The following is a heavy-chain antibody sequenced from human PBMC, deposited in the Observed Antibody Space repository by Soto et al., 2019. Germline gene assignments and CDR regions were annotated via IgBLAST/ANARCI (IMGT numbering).Heavy chain of an antibody. V-gene: IGHV1-3*01. J-gene: IGHJ4*02. CDR3: ARGGYFDSSNYLAY. D-gene: IGHD3-22*01. CDR2: INPGNGNT. CDR1: GYTFTSYG. Sequence: SVKVSCRASGYTFTSYGINWGRQAPGRGLEWMGWINPGNGNTKYSQQFQGRVIIDRDTSASTAYMELSSLRSEDTAVYYCARGGYFDSSNYLAYWGLGTLVTVSS.